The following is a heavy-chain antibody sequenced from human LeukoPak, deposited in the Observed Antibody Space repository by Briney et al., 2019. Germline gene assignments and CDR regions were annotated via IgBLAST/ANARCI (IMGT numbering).Heavy chain of an antibody. Sequence: SVKVSCKASGGTCSSYAISWVRQAPGQGLEWMGVMIAMFGTAKCAQQFQGRVTNTEDESTRTAYMELSSLRSEDTAVYYCAREVGGPAAIPRNYYYYYMDVWGKGTTVTVSS. V-gene: IGHV1-69*13. CDR3: AREVGGPAAIPRNYYYYYMDV. CDR2: MIAMFGTA. D-gene: IGHD2-2*02. J-gene: IGHJ6*03. CDR1: GGTCSSYA.